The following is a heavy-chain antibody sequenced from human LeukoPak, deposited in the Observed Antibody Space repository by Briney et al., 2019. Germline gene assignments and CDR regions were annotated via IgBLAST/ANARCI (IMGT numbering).Heavy chain of an antibody. CDR3: SKNVAVAGPSPNFGD. CDR1: GGTFSSYA. D-gene: IGHD6-19*01. Sequence: VASVKVSCKASGGTFSSYAISWVRQAPGQGLEWMGGIIPIFGTANYAQKFQGRVTITADESTSTAYMELSSLRSEDTAVYYCSKNVAVAGPSPNFGDLGQGTLVTVSS. J-gene: IGHJ4*02. CDR2: IIPIFGTA. V-gene: IGHV1-69*13.